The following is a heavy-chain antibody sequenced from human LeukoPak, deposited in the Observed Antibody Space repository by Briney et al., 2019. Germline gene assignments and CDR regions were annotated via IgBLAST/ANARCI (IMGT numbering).Heavy chain of an antibody. D-gene: IGHD3-10*01. J-gene: IGHJ4*02. CDR2: INPSGDST. V-gene: IGHV1-46*01. Sequence: ASVKVSCTASGYTFTSYYIHWVRQAPGQGLEWMGVINPSGDSTSYAQKFQGRVTMTRDTSTSTVYMELSSLRSEDTAVHYCARPMIRGVTYYFDYWGQGTLVTVSS. CDR1: GYTFTSYY. CDR3: ARPMIRGVTYYFDY.